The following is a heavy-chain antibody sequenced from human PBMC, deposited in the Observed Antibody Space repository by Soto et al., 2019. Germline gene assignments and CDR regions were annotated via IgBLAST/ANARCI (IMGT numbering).Heavy chain of an antibody. V-gene: IGHV3-30-3*01. D-gene: IGHD6-19*01. J-gene: IGHJ3*01. CDR2: SSYDGDTK. CDR3: TRDWSAVIGTPFDL. Sequence: QLQLVESGGGVVQPEKSLRLSCEASGFTFSAFDMHWVRQSPGKGLEWVATSSYDGDTKYYANSVKGRFTISRDNSRNTLELHMNSLRAEDTAMYYCTRDWSAVIGTPFDLWGQGTMVVVSS. CDR1: GFTFSAFD.